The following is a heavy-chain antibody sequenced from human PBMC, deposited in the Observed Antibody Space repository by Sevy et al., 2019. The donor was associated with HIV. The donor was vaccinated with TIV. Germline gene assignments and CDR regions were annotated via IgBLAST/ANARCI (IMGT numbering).Heavy chain of an antibody. V-gene: IGHV3-48*02. J-gene: IGHJ4*02. CDR2: ITSSSSTI. Sequence: GGSLRLSCAASRFTFSSYSMNWVRQAPGKGLEWVSYITSSSSTIYYSDSVKGRFTISRDNAKNSLYLQMNSLRDEDTAVYYCARERKIYDSSGYYFHFDYWGQGTLVTVSS. D-gene: IGHD3-22*01. CDR3: ARERKIYDSSGYYFHFDY. CDR1: RFTFSSYS.